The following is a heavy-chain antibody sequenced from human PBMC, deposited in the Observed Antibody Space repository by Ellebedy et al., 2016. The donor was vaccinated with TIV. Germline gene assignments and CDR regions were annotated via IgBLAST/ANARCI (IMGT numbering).Heavy chain of an antibody. CDR2: ISGGGSTI. Sequence: GGSLRLSCAASEFTFSDYYMTWIRQAPGKGLEWVSSISGGGSTIYYADSVKGRFTISRDNAKNSLYLQMDNLRAEDTAVYYCARRGSSSKCFDYWGQGTLVTVSS. D-gene: IGHD6-6*01. J-gene: IGHJ4*02. V-gene: IGHV3-11*01. CDR1: EFTFSDYY. CDR3: ARRGSSSKCFDY.